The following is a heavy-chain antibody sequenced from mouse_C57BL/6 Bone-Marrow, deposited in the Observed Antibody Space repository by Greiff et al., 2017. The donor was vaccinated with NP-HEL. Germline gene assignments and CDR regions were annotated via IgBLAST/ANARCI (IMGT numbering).Heavy chain of an antibody. D-gene: IGHD2-4*01. CDR2: IYPGSGST. CDR3: ARFDYVMDY. CDR1: GYTFTSYW. V-gene: IGHV1-55*01. Sequence: VQLQQSGAELVKPGASVKMSCKASGYTFTSYWITWVKQRPGQGLEWIGDIYPGSGSTDYNEKFKSKATLTVDTSSSTAYMQLSSLTSEDSAVYYCARFDYVMDYWGQGTSVTVSS. J-gene: IGHJ4*01.